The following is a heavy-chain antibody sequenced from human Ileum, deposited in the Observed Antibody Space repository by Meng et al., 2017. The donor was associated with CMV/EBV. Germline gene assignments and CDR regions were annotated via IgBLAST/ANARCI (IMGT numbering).Heavy chain of an antibody. J-gene: IGHJ4*02. CDR2: IYDSGST. CDR3: ARGGIFRGLDY. Sequence: QVQLQESGPGLVKPSETLFLTCTVAGGSISNYYWIWIRQPAGKGLEWIGRIYDSGSTNYNSSLKSRVTMSGDTSKNQFSLRLKSVTAADSAVYFCARGGIFRGLDYWGQGTLVTVSS. CDR1: GGSISNYY. D-gene: IGHD3-10*01. V-gene: IGHV4-4*07.